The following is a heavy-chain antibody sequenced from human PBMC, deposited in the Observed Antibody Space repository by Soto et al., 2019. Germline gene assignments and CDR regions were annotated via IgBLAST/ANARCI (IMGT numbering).Heavy chain of an antibody. J-gene: IGHJ6*03. D-gene: IGHD1-7*01. CDR1: GGSFSGYY. V-gene: IGHV4-34*01. CDR3: ARGHSNYFARYYYMDV. Sequence: SETLSLTCAVYGGSFSGYYWSWIRQPPGKGLEWIGEINHSGSTNYNPSLKSRVTISVDTSKNQFSLKLSSVTAADTAVYYCARGHSNYFARYYYMDVWGKGTTVTVSS. CDR2: INHSGST.